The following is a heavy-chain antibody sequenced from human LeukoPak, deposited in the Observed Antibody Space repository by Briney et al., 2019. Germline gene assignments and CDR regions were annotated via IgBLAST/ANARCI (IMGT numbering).Heavy chain of an antibody. J-gene: IGHJ6*03. CDR3: AKGGGYEAQYYYYYLDV. CDR2: ISSGGDIM. D-gene: IGHD5-12*01. CDR1: GLRFSDYY. Sequence: PGGTLRLSCAASGLRFSDYYVSWIRQAPGKGLQWVSYISSGGDIMHYADSVKGRFTISRDNSKNTLYLQMKSLRAEDTAVYYCAKGGGYEAQYYYYYLDVWGKGTTVTISS. V-gene: IGHV3-11*04.